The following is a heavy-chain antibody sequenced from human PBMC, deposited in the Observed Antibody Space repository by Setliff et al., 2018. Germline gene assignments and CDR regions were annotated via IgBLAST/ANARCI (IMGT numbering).Heavy chain of an antibody. Sequence: PSETLSLTCTVSGDSIGTNSYYWGWVRQAPGKGLEWVAAINNIGVTTFHADSVKGRFTISRDNSKNTLYLQMNSLRAEDTAVYYCAKDISRTGYYYFDYWGRGTLVTVSS. CDR2: INNIGVTT. J-gene: IGHJ4*02. V-gene: IGHV3-23*01. CDR1: GDSIGTNSYY. D-gene: IGHD3-9*01. CDR3: AKDISRTGYYYFDY.